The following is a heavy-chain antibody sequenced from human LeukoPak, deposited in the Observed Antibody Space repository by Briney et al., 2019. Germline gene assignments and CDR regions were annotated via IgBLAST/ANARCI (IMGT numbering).Heavy chain of an antibody. CDR2: FYYGGST. Sequence: PSETLSLTCIVSGDSISSYYWSWIRQPPGKGLEWIGSFYYGGSTTYNPSLKSRVTMSADTSRDQFSLKLTSVTAADPAVYYCARARDYYDSSGFLYWGQGTLVTVSS. J-gene: IGHJ4*02. CDR1: GDSISSYY. V-gene: IGHV4-59*01. D-gene: IGHD3-22*01. CDR3: ARARDYYDSSGFLY.